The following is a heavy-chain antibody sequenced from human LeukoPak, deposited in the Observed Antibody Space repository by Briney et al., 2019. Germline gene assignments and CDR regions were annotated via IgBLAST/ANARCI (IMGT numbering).Heavy chain of an antibody. Sequence: ASVKVSCKASGYTFTSYDINWVRQATGQGLEWMGWMNPNSGNTGYAQKFQGRVTITRNTSISTAYMELSSLRSEDTAVYYCATGRGEWELPLDYWGQGTLVTVSS. CDR2: MNPNSGNT. CDR3: ATGRGEWELPLDY. V-gene: IGHV1-8*03. J-gene: IGHJ4*02. D-gene: IGHD1-26*01. CDR1: GYTFTSYD.